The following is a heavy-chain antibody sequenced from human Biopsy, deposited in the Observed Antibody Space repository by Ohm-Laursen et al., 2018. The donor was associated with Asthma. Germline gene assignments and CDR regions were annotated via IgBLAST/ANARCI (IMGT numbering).Heavy chain of an antibody. CDR2: VYWTGST. CDR3: VRAVRNEQWLAPFDY. J-gene: IGHJ4*02. CDR1: GGSISSFY. V-gene: IGHV4-59*01. Sequence: PGTLSLTCSVYGGSISSFYWSWIRQSPEKGLEWMGYVYWTGSTNYNPSLKSRITMSVDTSKNRMFLELTSVTAADTAIYYCVRAVRNEQWLAPFDYWGQEKPVTVSS. D-gene: IGHD6-19*01.